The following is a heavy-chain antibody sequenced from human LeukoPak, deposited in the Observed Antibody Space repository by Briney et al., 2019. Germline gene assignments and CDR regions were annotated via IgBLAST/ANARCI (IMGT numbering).Heavy chain of an antibody. D-gene: IGHD1-1*01. CDR1: GFTFSDYE. CDR3: ARVAKERVGGVYYFDY. V-gene: IGHV3-13*01. Sequence: GGSLRLPCAPSGFTFSDYEMHWVRHATGKGLEWVSSICTAGVSYYTGSVKGRFTISRENAKNSLYLQMNSLRAGDTAVYYCARVAKERVGGVYYFDYWGQGTLVTVSS. J-gene: IGHJ4*02. CDR2: ICTAGVS.